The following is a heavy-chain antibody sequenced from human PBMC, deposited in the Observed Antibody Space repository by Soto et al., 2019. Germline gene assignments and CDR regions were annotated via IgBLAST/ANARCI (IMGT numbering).Heavy chain of an antibody. CDR3: ARSPEGIAAAGPNWFDP. J-gene: IGHJ5*02. Sequence: SETLSLTCTVSGGSISSGDYYWSWIRQPPGKGLEWIGYIYYSGSTYYNPSLKSRVTISVDTSKNQFSLKLSSVTAADTAVYYCARSPEGIAAAGPNWFDPWGQGTLVTVS. D-gene: IGHD6-13*01. CDR1: GGSISSGDYY. CDR2: IYYSGST. V-gene: IGHV4-30-4*01.